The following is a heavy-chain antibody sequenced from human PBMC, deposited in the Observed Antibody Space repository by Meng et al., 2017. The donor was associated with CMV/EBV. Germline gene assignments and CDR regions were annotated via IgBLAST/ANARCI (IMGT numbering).Heavy chain of an antibody. Sequence: GESLKISCVASGFKLNSHTGHWVRQAPGKGLEWLAVVSSAITNQYYADSVKGRFAVSRDDFRKSLYLQLNSLTPEDTAVYYCATSRLQLDAVDLWGQGTLVTVSS. D-gene: IGHD2-2*01. CDR3: ATSRLQLDAVDL. CDR2: VSSAITNQ. J-gene: IGHJ3*01. V-gene: IGHV3-30*09. CDR1: GFKLNSHT.